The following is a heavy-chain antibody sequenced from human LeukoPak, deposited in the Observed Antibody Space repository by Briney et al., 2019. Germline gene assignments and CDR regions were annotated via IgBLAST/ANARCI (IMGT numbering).Heavy chain of an antibody. CDR2: IKSKADGGTT. Sequence: KPGGSLRLSCAASGFTFSNAWMSWVRQAPGKGLEWVGRIKSKADGGTTDYAAPVKGRFTISRDDSKNTLYLQMNSLKTEDTAVYYCTTDYLPYYYDSSGYDYYMDVRGKGTTVTVSS. J-gene: IGHJ6*03. D-gene: IGHD3-22*01. CDR1: GFTFSNAW. V-gene: IGHV3-15*01. CDR3: TTDYLPYYYDSSGYDYYMDV.